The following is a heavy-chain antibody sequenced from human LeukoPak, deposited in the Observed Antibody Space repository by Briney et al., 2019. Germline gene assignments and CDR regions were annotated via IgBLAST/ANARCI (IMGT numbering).Heavy chain of an antibody. CDR2: LDPGDSDA. CDR1: GYSFINYW. V-gene: IGHV5-51*01. Sequence: GESLKISCKGSGYSFINYWIGWVRQMPGKGLEWMGNLDPGDSDARYSPSFQGLLLISVDKSISTAYLQWSSLKASDTAIYYCARRSQGSSSGFDYCGQGTLVTVSS. J-gene: IGHJ4*02. D-gene: IGHD6-6*01. CDR3: ARRSQGSSSGFDY.